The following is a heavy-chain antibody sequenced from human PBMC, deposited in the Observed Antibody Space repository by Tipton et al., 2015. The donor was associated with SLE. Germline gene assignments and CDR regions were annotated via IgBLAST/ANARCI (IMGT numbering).Heavy chain of an antibody. CDR1: GGSISSHY. V-gene: IGHV4-59*11. J-gene: IGHJ4*02. CDR2: INYSGST. D-gene: IGHD6-13*01. CDR3: ARRRGSSWYEDYFDY. Sequence: LRLSCTVSGGSISSHYWSWFRRPPGKALEWIAYINYSGSTNYNPSLKSRVTMSVDTSKNQFSLKLSSVTAAGTAVYYCARRRGSSWYEDYFDYWGQGTLVTVSS.